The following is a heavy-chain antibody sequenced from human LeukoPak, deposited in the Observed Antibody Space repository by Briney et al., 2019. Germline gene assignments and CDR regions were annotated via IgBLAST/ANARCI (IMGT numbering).Heavy chain of an antibody. CDR1: GGSISSGDYY. Sequence: PSETLSLTCTVSGGSISSGDYYWSWIRQPPGKGLEWIGYIYYSGSTYYNPSLKSRVTISVDTSKNQFSLKLSSVTAADTAVYYCARDSPSGRASNYYGMDVWGQGTTVTVSS. D-gene: IGHD2-15*01. V-gene: IGHV4-30-4*02. CDR3: ARDSPSGRASNYYGMDV. J-gene: IGHJ6*02. CDR2: IYYSGST.